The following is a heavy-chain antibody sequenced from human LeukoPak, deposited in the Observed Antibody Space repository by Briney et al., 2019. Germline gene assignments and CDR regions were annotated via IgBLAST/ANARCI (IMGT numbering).Heavy chain of an antibody. CDR2: FYYSGST. V-gene: IGHV4-59*08. CDR1: GASISTYY. J-gene: IGHJ3*02. D-gene: IGHD3-22*01. Sequence: SETLSLTCTVSGASISTYYWSWIRQPPGKGLEWIGYFYYSGSTNYNPSLKSRVTISVDTSKNQFSLKLSSVTAADTAVYYCARQTLGYYDSSGYSSDAFDIWGQGTMVTVSS. CDR3: ARQTLGYYDSSGYSSDAFDI.